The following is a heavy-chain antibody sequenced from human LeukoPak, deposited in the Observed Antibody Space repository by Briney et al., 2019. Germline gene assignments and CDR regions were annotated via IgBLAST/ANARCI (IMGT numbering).Heavy chain of an antibody. Sequence: GGSLRLSCAASGFTFSSYSMNWVRQAPGKGLEWVSSISSSSSYIYYADSVKGRFTISRDNAKNSLYLQMNSLGAEDTAVYYCAREGMVRGVIITYESPTYGMDVWGQGTTVTVSS. D-gene: IGHD3-10*01. J-gene: IGHJ6*02. CDR2: ISSSSSYI. CDR3: AREGMVRGVIITYESPTYGMDV. CDR1: GFTFSSYS. V-gene: IGHV3-21*01.